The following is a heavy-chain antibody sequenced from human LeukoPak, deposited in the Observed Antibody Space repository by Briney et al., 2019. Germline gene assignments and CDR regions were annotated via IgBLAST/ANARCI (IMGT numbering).Heavy chain of an antibody. D-gene: IGHD2-2*01. Sequence: SETLSLTCAVYGGSFSGYYWSWIRQPPGKGLEWIGEINHSGSTNYNPSLKSRVTISVDTSKNQFSLKLSSVTAADTAVYYCARKPGGYCSSTSCYPDYYYYMDVWGKGATVTVSS. CDR3: ARKPGGYCSSTSCYPDYYYYMDV. V-gene: IGHV4-34*01. CDR1: GGSFSGYY. J-gene: IGHJ6*03. CDR2: INHSGST.